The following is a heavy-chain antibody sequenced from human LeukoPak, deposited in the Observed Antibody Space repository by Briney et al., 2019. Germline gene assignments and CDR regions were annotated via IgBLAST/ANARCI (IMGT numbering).Heavy chain of an antibody. CDR2: IYYSGST. CDR1: GGSISSYY. V-gene: IGHV4-59*01. CDR3: ARGAQAWQLVPFDF. D-gene: IGHD6-13*01. J-gene: IGHJ4*02. Sequence: SETLSLTCTVSGGSISSYYWTWIRQPPGKGLVWIGYIYYSGSTNYNPSLKSRVTISVDTSKNQFSLKLSSVTAADTAVYYCARGAQAWQLVPFDFWGQGALVAVSS.